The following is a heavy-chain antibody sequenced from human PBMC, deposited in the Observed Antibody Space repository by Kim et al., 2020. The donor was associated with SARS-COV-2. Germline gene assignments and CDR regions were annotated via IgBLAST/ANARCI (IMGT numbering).Heavy chain of an antibody. Sequence: GSTYYNPPLKSRVTISVDTSKNQFSLKLSSVTAADTAVYYCAREEGAFDIWGQGTMVTVSS. CDR2: GST. CDR3: AREEGAFDI. J-gene: IGHJ3*02. V-gene: IGHV4-39*07.